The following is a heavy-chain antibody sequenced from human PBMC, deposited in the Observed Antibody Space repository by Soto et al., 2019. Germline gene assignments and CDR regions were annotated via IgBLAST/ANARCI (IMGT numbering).Heavy chain of an antibody. J-gene: IGHJ4*02. CDR2: IYYSGST. CDR3: ARHGYSSGWYRQPPDY. D-gene: IGHD6-19*01. V-gene: IGHV4-59*08. CDR1: GGSITGYS. Sequence: SETLSLTCTVSGGSITGYSWSWIRQPPGKGLEWIGYIYYSGSTNSNPSLKSRVTISVDTSKNQFSLKLSSVTAADTAVYYCARHGYSSGWYRQPPDYWDQGTLVTVS.